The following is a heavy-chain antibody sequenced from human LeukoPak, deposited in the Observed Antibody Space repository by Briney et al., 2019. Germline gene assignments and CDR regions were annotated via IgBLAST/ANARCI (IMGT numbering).Heavy chain of an antibody. Sequence: SETLSLTCTVSGGSISSYYWGWIRQPPGKGLEWIGSIYYSGSTYYNPSLKSRVTISVDTSKNQFSLKLSSVTAADTAVYYCAIRSHYYDSRNAFDIWGQGTMVTVSS. D-gene: IGHD3-22*01. CDR3: AIRSHYYDSRNAFDI. V-gene: IGHV4-39*07. CDR2: IYYSGST. CDR1: GGSISSYY. J-gene: IGHJ3*02.